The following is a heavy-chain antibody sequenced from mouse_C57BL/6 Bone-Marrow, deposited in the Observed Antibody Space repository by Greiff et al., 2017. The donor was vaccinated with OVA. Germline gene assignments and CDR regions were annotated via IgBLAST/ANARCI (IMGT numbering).Heavy chain of an antibody. J-gene: IGHJ2*01. V-gene: IGHV5-17*01. Sequence: EVMLVESGGGLVKPGGSLKLSCAASGFTFSDYGMHWVRQAPEKGLEWVAYISSGSSTIYYADTVKGRFTISRDNAKNTMFLQMTRLRSEDTAMYYCARRSNYYFDYWGQGTTLTVSS. CDR1: GFTFSDYG. CDR3: ARRSNYYFDY. D-gene: IGHD2-5*01. CDR2: ISSGSSTI.